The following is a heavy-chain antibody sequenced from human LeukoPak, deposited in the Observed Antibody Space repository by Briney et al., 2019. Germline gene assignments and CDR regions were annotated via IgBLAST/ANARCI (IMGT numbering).Heavy chain of an antibody. CDR1: GDSVSSNSAA. CDR2: TYYRSKWYN. J-gene: IGHJ4*02. D-gene: IGHD4-11*01. V-gene: IGHV6-1*01. CDR3: ARDPLVGGHSNYYFDY. Sequence: SQTLSLTCAISGDSVSSNSAAWNWIRQSPSRGLEWLGRTYYRSKWYNDYAVSVKSRITINPDTSKNQFSLQLNSVTPEDTAVYYCARDPLVGGHSNYYFDYWGQGTLVTVSS.